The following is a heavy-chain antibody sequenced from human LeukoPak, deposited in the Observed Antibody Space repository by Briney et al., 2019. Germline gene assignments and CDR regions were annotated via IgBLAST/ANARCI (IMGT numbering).Heavy chain of an antibody. V-gene: IGHV3-74*01. J-gene: IGHJ4*02. CDR3: ALIVGAADVDY. D-gene: IGHD1-26*01. Sequence: GGSLRLSCAASGFTFSNYWMHWVRQAPGKGLVWVSRINSDASSTRYADSVKGRFTISRDNAKNTLYLQVNSLRAEDTAVYYCALIVGAADVDYWGQGTLVTVSS. CDR2: INSDASST. CDR1: GFTFSNYW.